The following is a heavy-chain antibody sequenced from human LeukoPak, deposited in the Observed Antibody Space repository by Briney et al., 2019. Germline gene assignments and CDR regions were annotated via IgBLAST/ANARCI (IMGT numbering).Heavy chain of an antibody. CDR2: MSYVGRT. D-gene: IGHD2-2*01. CDR3: AREYCGSSSCYFDY. CDR1: GASVSGSYY. J-gene: IGHJ4*02. V-gene: IGHV4-61*01. Sequence: SETLSLTCTVSGASVSGSYYWSWIRQPPGKGLEWIGYMSYVGRTDYNPSLKSRVTISVDRSKNQFSLKVSSVTAADTADYYCAREYCGSSSCYFDYWGQGTLVTVSS.